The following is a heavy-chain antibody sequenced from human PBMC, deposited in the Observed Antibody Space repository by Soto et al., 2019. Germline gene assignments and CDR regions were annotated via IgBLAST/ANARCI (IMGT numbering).Heavy chain of an antibody. CDR2: IGGSGGNT. V-gene: IGHV3-23*01. Sequence: EGQLLESGEGLVQPGGSLKLSCAASGFTFSNYAMSWVRQAPGKGLEWVSGIGGSGGNTYYADSVKGRFTISRDNYKNSMCQQMNSLRAEDTAEYYGARVVRYCDPPYDMDGRGQGTTVTVSS. J-gene: IGHJ6*02. CDR1: GFTFSNYA. CDR3: ARVVRYCDPPYDMDG. D-gene: IGHD3-9*01.